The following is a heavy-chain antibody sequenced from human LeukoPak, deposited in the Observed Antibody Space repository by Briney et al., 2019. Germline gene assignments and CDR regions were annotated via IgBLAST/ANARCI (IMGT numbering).Heavy chain of an antibody. V-gene: IGHV4-61*02. J-gene: IGHJ4*02. CDR2: IYTSGST. CDR1: GGSISSGSYY. Sequence: SETLSLTCTVSGGSISSGSYYWSWIRQPAGKGLEWIGRIYTSGSTNYNPSLKSRVTISVDTSKSQFSLKLSSVTAADTAVYYCAREYYYGSGMDYWGQGTLVTVSS. CDR3: AREYYYGSGMDY. D-gene: IGHD3-10*01.